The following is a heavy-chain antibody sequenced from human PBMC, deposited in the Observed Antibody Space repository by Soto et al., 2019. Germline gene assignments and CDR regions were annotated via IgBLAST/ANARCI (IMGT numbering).Heavy chain of an antibody. V-gene: IGHV4-30-4*01. J-gene: IGHJ5*02. D-gene: IGHD2-15*01. CDR1: GGSISSGDYY. CDR3: ARGYCSGGSCFGWFDP. CDR2: IYYSGST. Sequence: SETLSLTCTVSGGSISSGDYYWSWIRQPPGKGLEWIGYIYYSGSTYYNPSLKSRVTISVDTSKNQFSLKLSSVTAADTAVYYCARGYCSGGSCFGWFDPWGQGTLVTVSS.